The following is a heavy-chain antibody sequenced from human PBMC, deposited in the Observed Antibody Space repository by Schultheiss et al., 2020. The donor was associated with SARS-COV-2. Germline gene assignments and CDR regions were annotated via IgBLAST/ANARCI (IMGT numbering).Heavy chain of an antibody. Sequence: SVKVSCKASGFTFTSSAVQWVRQARGQRLEWIGWIVVGSGNTNYAQKFQERVTITRDMSTSTAYMELSSLRSEDTAVYYCAAEYYDYIWGSYTPGLDIWGQGTMVTVSS. J-gene: IGHJ3*02. CDR3: AAEYYDYIWGSYTPGLDI. CDR1: GFTFTSSA. D-gene: IGHD3-16*01. CDR2: IVVGSGNT. V-gene: IGHV1-58*01.